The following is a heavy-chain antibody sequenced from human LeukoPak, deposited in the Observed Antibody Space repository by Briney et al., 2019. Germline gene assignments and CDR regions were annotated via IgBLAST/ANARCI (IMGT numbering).Heavy chain of an antibody. D-gene: IGHD5-18*01. J-gene: IGHJ4*02. Sequence: PGGSLRLSCAASGFTFSNAWMSWVRQAPGKGLEWVGRIKSKTDGGTTDYAAPAKGRFTISRDDSKNTLYLQMNSLKTEDTAVYYCTTEGDYSYGSYVSYWGQGTPVTVSS. CDR2: IKSKTDGGTT. CDR1: GFTFSNAW. CDR3: TTEGDYSYGSYVSY. V-gene: IGHV3-15*01.